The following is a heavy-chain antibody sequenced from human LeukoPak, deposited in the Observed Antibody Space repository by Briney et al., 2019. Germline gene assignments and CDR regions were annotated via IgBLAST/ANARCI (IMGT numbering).Heavy chain of an antibody. Sequence: GGSLRLSCAASGFTVSTNYMSWVRQGPGRGLEWVSVIYAGGTTYYADSVRGRFTISRDNSKNTLYLQMNSLRDEDTAVYYCARDSSGWYDHWGQGTLVTVSS. D-gene: IGHD6-19*01. CDR3: ARDSSGWYDH. CDR2: IYAGGTT. CDR1: GFTVSTNY. V-gene: IGHV3-53*01. J-gene: IGHJ5*02.